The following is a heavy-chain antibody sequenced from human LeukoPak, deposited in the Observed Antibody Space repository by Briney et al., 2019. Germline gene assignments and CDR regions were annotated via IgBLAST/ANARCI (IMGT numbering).Heavy chain of an antibody. CDR3: ATSAGYYDSSGYYF. Sequence: SETLSLTCTVSGGSISSYYWSWIRQPPGKGLEWIGYIYYSGSTNYNPSLKSRVTISVDTSKNQFSLKLSSVTAADTAVYYCATSAGYYDSSGYYFWGQGTLVTVSS. CDR1: GGSISSYY. J-gene: IGHJ4*02. V-gene: IGHV4-59*01. CDR2: IYYSGST. D-gene: IGHD3-22*01.